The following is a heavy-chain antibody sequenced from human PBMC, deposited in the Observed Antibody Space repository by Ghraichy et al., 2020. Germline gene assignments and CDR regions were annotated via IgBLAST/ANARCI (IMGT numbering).Heavy chain of an antibody. J-gene: IGHJ6*02. CDR3: ASAILYYYGMDV. Sequence: GSLRLSCAVYGGSFSGYYWSWIRQPPGKGLEWIGEINHSGSTNYNPSLKSRVTISVDTSKNQFSLKLSSVTAADTAVYYCASAILYYYGMDVWGQGTTVTVSS. V-gene: IGHV4-34*01. CDR2: INHSGST. CDR1: GGSFSGYY.